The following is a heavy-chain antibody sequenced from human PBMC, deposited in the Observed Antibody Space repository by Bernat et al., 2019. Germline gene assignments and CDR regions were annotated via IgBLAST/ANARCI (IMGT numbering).Heavy chain of an antibody. Sequence: EVQLVQSGAEVKKPGESLRNSCKGSGYRFTSYWISWVRQMPGEGLEWMGTIDPSDSYTNYSPSFQGHVTISADKSISTAYLQWSSLKASDTAMYYCARRIAVAGTFDYWGQGTLVTVSS. CDR1: GYRFTSYW. CDR3: ARRIAVAGTFDY. V-gene: IGHV5-10-1*03. CDR2: IDPSDSYT. D-gene: IGHD6-19*01. J-gene: IGHJ4*02.